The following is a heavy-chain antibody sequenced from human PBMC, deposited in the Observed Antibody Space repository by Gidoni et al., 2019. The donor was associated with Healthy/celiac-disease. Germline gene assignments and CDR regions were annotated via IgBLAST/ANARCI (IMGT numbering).Heavy chain of an antibody. J-gene: IGHJ4*02. V-gene: IGHV3-33*01. CDR2: IWYDGSNK. Sequence: QVQLVVSGGGVVQPGRSLRLSCAASGFTFSSYGMHWVRQDTGKGLEGVAVIWYDGSNKYYADSVKGRFTISRDNSKNTLYLQMNSLRAEDTAVYYCARDLRPYSSGWALDYWGQGTLVTVSS. CDR3: ARDLRPYSSGWALDY. D-gene: IGHD6-19*01. CDR1: GFTFSSYG.